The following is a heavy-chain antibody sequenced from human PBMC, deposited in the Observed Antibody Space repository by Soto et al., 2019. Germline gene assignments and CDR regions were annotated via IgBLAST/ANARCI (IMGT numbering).Heavy chain of an antibody. V-gene: IGHV3-30*18. CDR1: GFTFSSYG. CDR3: VKDHEGTLGGV. D-gene: IGHD3-10*01. CDR2: ISYDGSNK. Sequence: PGGSLRLSCAASGFTFSSYGMHWVRQAPGKGLEWVAVISYDGSNKYYADSVKGRFTVSRDNSKNTLYLQVNSLRADDTSVYYCVKDHEGTLGGVWGQGTTVTVSS. J-gene: IGHJ6*02.